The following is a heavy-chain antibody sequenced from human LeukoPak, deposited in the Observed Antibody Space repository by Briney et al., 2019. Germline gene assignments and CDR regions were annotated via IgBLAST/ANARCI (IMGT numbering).Heavy chain of an antibody. Sequence: GESLKISCKGSGYSFTSYWIGWVRQMPGKGLEWMGIIHPGDSDTRYSQSPLGQVTISADKSISTAYLQWSSLKASDTAMYYCARGGAYYYDSSGYGAFDIWGQGTMVTVSS. V-gene: IGHV5-51*01. CDR1: GYSFTSYW. CDR3: ARGGAYYYDSSGYGAFDI. CDR2: IHPGDSDT. J-gene: IGHJ3*02. D-gene: IGHD3-22*01.